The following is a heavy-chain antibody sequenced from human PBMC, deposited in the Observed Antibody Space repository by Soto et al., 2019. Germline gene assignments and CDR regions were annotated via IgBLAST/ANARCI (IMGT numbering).Heavy chain of an antibody. D-gene: IGHD6-6*01. Sequence: ASVKVSCKVSRYTLTELSMHWVRQAPGKGLEWMGGFDPEDGETIYAQKFQGRVTMTEDTSTDTAYMELSSLRSEDTAVYYCATGIPGGAARLYYYYYMDVWGKGTTVTVSS. V-gene: IGHV1-24*01. CDR2: FDPEDGET. CDR1: RYTLTELS. J-gene: IGHJ6*03. CDR3: ATGIPGGAARLYYYYYMDV.